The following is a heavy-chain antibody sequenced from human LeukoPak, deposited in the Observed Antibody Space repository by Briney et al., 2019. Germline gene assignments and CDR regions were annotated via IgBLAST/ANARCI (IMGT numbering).Heavy chain of an antibody. J-gene: IGHJ3*01. D-gene: IGHD2/OR15-2a*01. V-gene: IGHV1-18*01. Sequence: GASVKVSCTASGYSFRDYSMNWVLLAPGQELEWIGWISGYTGHTEYAQKFQGRVTMATNTSTNTASLELTNLRSGDTAVYYCARPANLYYSSDAFALWGQGTMVTVSS. CDR1: GYSFRDYS. CDR3: ARPANLYYSSDAFAL. CDR2: ISGYTGHT.